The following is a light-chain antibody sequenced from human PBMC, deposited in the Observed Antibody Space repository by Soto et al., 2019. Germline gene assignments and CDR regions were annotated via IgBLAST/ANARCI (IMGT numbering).Light chain of an antibody. CDR1: SSVVGTFNL. Sequence: QSVLTQVASVSGSPGQSITISCTGTSSVVGTFNLVSWYQQHPGKAPRLMIYEVIKRPSGVSNRFSGSKSGNTASLTISGLQAEDEADYYSCSYAGSSVYVFGTGTNVNVL. CDR3: CSYAGSSVYV. J-gene: IGLJ1*01. CDR2: EVI. V-gene: IGLV2-23*02.